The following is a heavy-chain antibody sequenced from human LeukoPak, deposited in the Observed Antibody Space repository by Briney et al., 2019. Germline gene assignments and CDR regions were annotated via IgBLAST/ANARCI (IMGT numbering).Heavy chain of an antibody. D-gene: IGHD3-10*01. Sequence: GGSLRLSCAASGFTLSSYDMNWVRQAPGKGLEWVSYISSSSSTIYSADSVKGRFTISRDNSKNTLYLQMNSLRAEDTAVYYCARENHYGSGTGWFDPWGQGTLVTVSS. CDR2: ISSSSSTI. CDR3: ARENHYGSGTGWFDP. CDR1: GFTLSSYD. J-gene: IGHJ5*02. V-gene: IGHV3-48*01.